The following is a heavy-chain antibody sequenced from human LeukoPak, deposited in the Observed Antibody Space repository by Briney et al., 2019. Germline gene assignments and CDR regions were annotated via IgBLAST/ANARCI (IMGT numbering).Heavy chain of an antibody. Sequence: ASVKVSCTASGYTFTTYGISWVRQAPGQGLEWMGWINAYNGNTNYAQKLQGRVTMTTDTSTRTAYMELRSLRSDDTAVYYCARPRGSSGRGDFDYWGQGTLVTVSS. V-gene: IGHV1-18*01. CDR1: GYTFTTYG. J-gene: IGHJ4*02. CDR3: ARPRGSSGRGDFDY. CDR2: INAYNGNT. D-gene: IGHD6-19*01.